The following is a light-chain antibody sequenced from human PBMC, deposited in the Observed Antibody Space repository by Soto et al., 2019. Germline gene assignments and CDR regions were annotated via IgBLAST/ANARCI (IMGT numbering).Light chain of an antibody. J-gene: IGLJ2*01. Sequence: QSVLTQPPSVSGAPGQRVTISCAGSSSSIGAGHDVHWSLHLPGTAPILLISTNNNRPSGVPDRFSGSKSGTSASLAISGLQSEDEADYYCAAWDDSLNGPVFGGGTKLTVL. CDR2: TNN. CDR1: SSSIGAGHD. V-gene: IGLV1-40*01. CDR3: AAWDDSLNGPV.